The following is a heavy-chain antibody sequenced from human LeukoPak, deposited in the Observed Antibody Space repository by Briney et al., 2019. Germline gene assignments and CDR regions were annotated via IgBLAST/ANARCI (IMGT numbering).Heavy chain of an antibody. CDR3: AREDSGGNSFDY. D-gene: IGHD4/OR15-4a*01. CDR1: GFTLSDYY. V-gene: IGHV3-11*01. CDR2: ISNSGFTT. Sequence: GGSLRLSCAASGFTLSDYYVSWIRQAPGKGLEWVAFISNSGFTTYYADSVKGRFTVSRDNAKDSVSLQMNSLRAEDTAQYYCAREDSGGNSFDYWGQGAQVTVS. J-gene: IGHJ4*02.